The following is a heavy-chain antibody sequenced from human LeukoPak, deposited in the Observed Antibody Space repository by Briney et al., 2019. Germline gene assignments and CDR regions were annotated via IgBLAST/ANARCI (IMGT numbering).Heavy chain of an antibody. V-gene: IGHV4-4*07. Sequence: PSETLSLTCAVSRGSISAYFWSWIRQPAGKGPEWIGRIYTSGSTNYNPSLQSRVTLSLDTSKNQFSLKLSSVTAADTAVYYCARDRVESSGYYYYYGMDVWGQGTTVTVSS. D-gene: IGHD3-22*01. CDR2: IYTSGST. J-gene: IGHJ6*02. CDR3: ARDRVESSGYYYYYGMDV. CDR1: RGSISAYF.